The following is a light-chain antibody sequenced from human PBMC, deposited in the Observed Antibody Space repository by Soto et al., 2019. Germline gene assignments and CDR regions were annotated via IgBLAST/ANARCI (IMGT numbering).Light chain of an antibody. CDR1: SSDVGGYNY. CDR2: DVS. J-gene: IGLJ2*01. Sequence: QSALTQPASVSGSPGQSITISCTGTSSDVGGYNYVSWYQQHPGKAPKLMIYDVSNRPSGVSNRFSGSKSGNTASLTISGLQAEDEADYYCSSYTSSSTRSVVFGGGTKVTLL. V-gene: IGLV2-14*01. CDR3: SSYTSSSTRSVV.